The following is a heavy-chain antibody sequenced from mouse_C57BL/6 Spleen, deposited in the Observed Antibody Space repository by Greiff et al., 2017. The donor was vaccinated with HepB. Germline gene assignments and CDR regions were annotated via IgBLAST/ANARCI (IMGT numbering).Heavy chain of an antibody. D-gene: IGHD1-1*01. CDR2: INPYNGGT. CDR1: GYTFTDYY. J-gene: IGHJ4*01. V-gene: IGHV1-19*01. Sequence: EVKLQESGPVLVKPGASVKMSCKASGYTFTDYYMNWVKQSHGKSLEWIGVINPYNGGTSYNQKFKGKATLTVDKSSSTAYMELNSLTSEDSAVYYCAFITTVVAPMDYWGQGTSVTVSS. CDR3: AFITTVVAPMDY.